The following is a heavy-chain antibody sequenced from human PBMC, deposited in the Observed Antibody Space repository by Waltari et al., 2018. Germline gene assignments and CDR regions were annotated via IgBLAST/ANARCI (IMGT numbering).Heavy chain of an antibody. CDR2: IIPVFPTT. CDR1: EGTFSTYG. J-gene: IGHJ4*02. D-gene: IGHD2-15*01. V-gene: IGHV1-69*06. Sequence: QVQLVQSGPEVKKPGSSVKVSCKASEGTFSTYGISWVRQAPGQGLEWMGGIIPVFPTTNYAQKFQDRVTISADRSTSTAYMELRSLRPEDMAVYYCARGLPSETYYFDFWGQGTLVTVAS. CDR3: ARGLPSETYYFDF.